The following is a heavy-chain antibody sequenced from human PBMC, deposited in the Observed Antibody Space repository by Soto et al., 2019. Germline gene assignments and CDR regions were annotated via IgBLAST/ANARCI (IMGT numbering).Heavy chain of an antibody. V-gene: IGHV4-59*08. CDR1: GGSISSYY. J-gene: IGHJ5*02. D-gene: IGHD5-18*01. Sequence: SETLSLTCTVSGGSISSYYWSWIRQPPGKGLEWIGYIYYSGSTNYNPSLKSRVTISVDTSKNQFSLKLSSVTAADTAVYYCAEGYGARLFVPWGQGTLVTVSS. CDR2: IYYSGST. CDR3: AEGYGARLFVP.